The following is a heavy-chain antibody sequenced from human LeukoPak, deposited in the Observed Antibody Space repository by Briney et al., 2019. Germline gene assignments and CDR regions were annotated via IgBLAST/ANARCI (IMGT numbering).Heavy chain of an antibody. CDR1: GGSFSGYY. D-gene: IGHD2-2*01. V-gene: IGHV4-34*01. CDR3: ARDPHTYCSSTSCRHHFDY. Sequence: SETLSLTCAVYGGSFSGYYWSWIRQPPGKGLEWIGEINHSGSTNYNPSLKSRVTISVDTSKNQFSLKLSSVTAADTAVYYCARDPHTYCSSTSCRHHFDYWGQGTLVTVSS. J-gene: IGHJ4*02. CDR2: INHSGST.